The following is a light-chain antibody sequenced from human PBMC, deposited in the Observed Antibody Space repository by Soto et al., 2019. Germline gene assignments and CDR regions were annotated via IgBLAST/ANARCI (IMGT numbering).Light chain of an antibody. CDR1: QSLLHSNGYTY. V-gene: IGKV2-28*01. CDR3: MQSLQTPYT. Sequence: DIVLTQSPLSLPVTPGEPASISCRSDQSLLHSNGYTYLDWYLQKPGQSPQLLISLGFNRASEVPDRFSGSGSGTDFTLKISRVEAEDVGVYYCMQSLQTPYTFGQGTKLDI. J-gene: IGKJ2*01. CDR2: LGF.